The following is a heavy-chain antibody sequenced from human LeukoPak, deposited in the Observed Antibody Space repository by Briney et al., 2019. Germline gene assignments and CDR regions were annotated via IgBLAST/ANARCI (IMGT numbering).Heavy chain of an antibody. CDR3: AKDGETSGWAPGGDS. CDR1: GGSVSSGGFC. J-gene: IGHJ4*02. CDR2: IFYSGTT. V-gene: IGHV4-31*03. Sequence: SETLSLTCTVSGGSVSSGGFCWSWIAQYPGKGLEWTGYIFYSGTTYYNPSLRSRVTISADTSNNQFSLKMTSVTAADTAVYYCAKDGETSGWAPGGDSWGQGTLVTVSS. D-gene: IGHD6-19*01.